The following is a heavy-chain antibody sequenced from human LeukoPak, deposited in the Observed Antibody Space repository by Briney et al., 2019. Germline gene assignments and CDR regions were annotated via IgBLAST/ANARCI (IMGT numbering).Heavy chain of an antibody. CDR2: ISSSTNTI. J-gene: IGHJ4*02. D-gene: IGHD3-10*01. CDR1: GFTFSSYE. V-gene: IGHV3-48*03. Sequence: GGSLRLSCAASGFTFSSYEMNGVRQAPGKGLEWVSYISSSTNTIYYADSVKGRFTISRDNAKNSLYLQMNSLRAEDTAVYYCAMRFDYWGQGTLVAVSS. CDR3: AMRFDY.